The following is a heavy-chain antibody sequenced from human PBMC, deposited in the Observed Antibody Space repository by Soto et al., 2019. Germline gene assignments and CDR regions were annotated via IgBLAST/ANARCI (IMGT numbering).Heavy chain of an antibody. J-gene: IGHJ4*02. V-gene: IGHV4-59*11. CDR1: GGSISNHY. CDR2: IYYSGNT. CDR3: TRANWYSEY. D-gene: IGHD7-27*01. Sequence: QVQLQESGPGLVKPSETLSLTCSVSGGSISNHYWSWIRQPPGKGLEWVGYIYYSGNTNYNPSLKSRVTMSVDTSRNQISLKLTTVTAAYTAVYYCTRANWYSEYWGQGTLVTVSS.